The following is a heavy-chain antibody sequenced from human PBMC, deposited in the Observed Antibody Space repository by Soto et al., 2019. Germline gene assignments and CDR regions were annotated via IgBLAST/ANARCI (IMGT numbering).Heavy chain of an antibody. J-gene: IGHJ6*03. CDR3: ARGSEQLAVYYYYMDV. D-gene: IGHD6-6*01. CDR2: ISAYNGNT. V-gene: IGHV1-18*01. CDR1: GYTFTSYG. Sequence: ASVKVSCKASGYTFTSYGISWVRQAPGQGLEWMGWISAYNGNTNYAQKLQGRVSMTTDKSTSTAYMELRSLGSDDTALYYCARGSEQLAVYYYYMDVWGKGTTVTVSS.